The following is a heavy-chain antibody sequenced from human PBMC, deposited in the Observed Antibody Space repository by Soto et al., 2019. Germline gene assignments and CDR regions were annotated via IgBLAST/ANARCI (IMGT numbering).Heavy chain of an antibody. J-gene: IGHJ6*02. V-gene: IGHV1-18*04. CDR2: ISAYNGNT. CDR1: GYTFTSYG. Sequence: GASVKVSCKASGYTFTSYGISWVRQAPGQGLEWMGWISAYNGNTNYAQKLQGRVTMTTDTSTSTAYMELRSLRSDDTAVYYCARGVLRAARSKYYYYGMDVWGQGTTVTV. CDR3: ARGVLRAARSKYYYYGMDV. D-gene: IGHD6-6*01.